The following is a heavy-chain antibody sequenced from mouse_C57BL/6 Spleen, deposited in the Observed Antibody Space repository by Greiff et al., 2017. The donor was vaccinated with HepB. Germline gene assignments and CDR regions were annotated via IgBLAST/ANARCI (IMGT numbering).Heavy chain of an antibody. J-gene: IGHJ4*01. Sequence: EVQLQQSGAELVKPGASVKLSCTASGFNINDYYMHWVKQRTEQGLEWIGRIDPADGETKYAPKFQCKATITADTSSNTAYLQLSSMTSEDTSVYYSARGGNYAARDYWGQGTSVTVSS. V-gene: IGHV14-2*01. CDR2: IDPADGET. D-gene: IGHD2-1*01. CDR3: ARGGNYAARDY. CDR1: GFNINDYY.